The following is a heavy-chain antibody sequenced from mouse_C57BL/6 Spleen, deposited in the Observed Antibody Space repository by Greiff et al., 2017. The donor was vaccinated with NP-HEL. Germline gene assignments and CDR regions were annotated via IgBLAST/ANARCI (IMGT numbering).Heavy chain of an antibody. D-gene: IGHD1-1*01. CDR1: GYSFTGYY. CDR2: LNPSTGGT. V-gene: IGHV1-42*01. J-gene: IGHJ2*01. Sequence: EVQLQQSGPELVKPGASVKISCKASGYSFTGYYMNWVKQSPEKSLEWIGELNPSTGGTTYNQKFTAKAPLTVDKSSSTADMQLKSRTSEDSAVYYCARKAYFVVAFDYWGQGTTLTVSS. CDR3: ARKAYFVVAFDY.